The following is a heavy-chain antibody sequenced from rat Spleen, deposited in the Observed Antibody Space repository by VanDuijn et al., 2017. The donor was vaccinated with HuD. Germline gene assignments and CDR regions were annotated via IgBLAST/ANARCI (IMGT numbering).Heavy chain of an antibody. CDR1: GYSITSSYR. V-gene: IGHV3-3*01. J-gene: IGHJ3*01. D-gene: IGHD1-1*01. CDR3: ARSDGVHYYLPFAD. Sequence: EVQLQESGPGLVKPSQSLSLTCSVTGYSITSSYRWNWIRKFPGNKLEWMGYINNAGSTNYNPSLKSRIPITRDTSKNQFFLQVNSVSSEDTATYYCARSDGVHYYLPFADWGQGTLVTASS. CDR2: INNAGST.